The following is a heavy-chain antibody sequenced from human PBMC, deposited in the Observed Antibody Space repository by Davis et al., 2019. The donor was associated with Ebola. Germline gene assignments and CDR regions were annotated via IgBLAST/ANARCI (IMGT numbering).Heavy chain of an antibody. V-gene: IGHV3-48*02. CDR1: GFHFNIYS. J-gene: IGHJ6*02. D-gene: IGHD1-26*01. CDR2: SSTSAEHI. Sequence: PGGSLRPSCVASGFHFNIYSLNWVRQAPGKEPEWVAHSSTSAEHISYAESVKGRFTVSRDDAQSSLFLQRSSLRDEDTAVYYCARRLLISSRGGMDVWGQGTTVTVSS. CDR3: ARRLLISSRGGMDV.